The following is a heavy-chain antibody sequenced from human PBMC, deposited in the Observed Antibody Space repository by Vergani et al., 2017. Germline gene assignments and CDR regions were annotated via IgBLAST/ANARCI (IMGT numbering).Heavy chain of an antibody. V-gene: IGHV4-38-2*01. CDR1: GYSISSGYY. Sequence: QVQLQESGPGLLKPSETLSLNCAVSGYSISSGYYWGWIRQPPGKGLEWIGSIYHSGSTYYNPSLKSRVTISVDTSKNQFSLKLSSVTAADTAVYYCARNPNLHRGVVIGPLDYWGQGTLVTVSS. D-gene: IGHD3-3*01. CDR3: ARNPNLHRGVVIGPLDY. J-gene: IGHJ4*02. CDR2: IYHSGST.